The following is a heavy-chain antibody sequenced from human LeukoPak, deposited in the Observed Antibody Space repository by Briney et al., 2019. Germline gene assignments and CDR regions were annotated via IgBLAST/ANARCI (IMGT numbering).Heavy chain of an antibody. D-gene: IGHD5-24*01. CDR3: AKMVDYYYYGMDV. CDR1: GGTFSSYA. J-gene: IGHJ6*02. CDR2: IIPILGIA. V-gene: IGHV1-69*04. Sequence: ASVKVSCKASGGTFSSYAISWVRQAPGQGLEWKGRIIPILGIANYAQKFQGRVTITADKSTSTAYMELSSLRSEDTAVYYCAKMVDYYYYGMDVWRQGTTVTVSS.